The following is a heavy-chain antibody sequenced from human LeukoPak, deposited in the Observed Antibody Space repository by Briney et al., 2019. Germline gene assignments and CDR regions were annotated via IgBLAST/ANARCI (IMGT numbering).Heavy chain of an antibody. CDR3: ARVSVVYGMDV. CDR2: MFYTGST. J-gene: IGHJ6*02. Sequence: PSETLSRTCSVSGGSINSDYWSWVRQCPGKGLEWIGYMFYTGSTNYNPSLKSRVTISLATSKTQFSLKLSSVTPADTAVYYCARVSVVYGMDVWGPGATVTVSS. CDR1: GGSINSDY. V-gene: IGHV4-59*01.